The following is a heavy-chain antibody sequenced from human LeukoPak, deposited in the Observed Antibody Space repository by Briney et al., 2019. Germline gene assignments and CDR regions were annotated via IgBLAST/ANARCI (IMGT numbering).Heavy chain of an antibody. CDR1: GFTFSSYS. J-gene: IGHJ6*03. D-gene: IGHD6-19*01. V-gene: IGHV3-21*01. Sequence: GGSLRLSRAASGFTFSSYSMNWVRQAPGKGLEWVSSISSSSSYIYYADSVKGRFTISRDNAKNSLYLQMNSLRAEDTAVYYCARTAPKSEDSGFLYYYYMDVWGKGTTVTVSS. CDR2: ISSSSSYI. CDR3: ARTAPKSEDSGFLYYYYMDV.